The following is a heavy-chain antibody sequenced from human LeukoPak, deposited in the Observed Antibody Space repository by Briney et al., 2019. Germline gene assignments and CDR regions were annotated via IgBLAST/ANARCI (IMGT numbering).Heavy chain of an antibody. Sequence: SETLSLTCTVSGGSISSGGYYWSWIRQPPGKGLEWIGYIYHSGSTYYNPSLKSRVTISVDRSKNQFSLKLSSVTAADTAVYYCAREGMATIYAFDIWGQGTMVTVSS. J-gene: IGHJ3*02. CDR2: IYHSGST. D-gene: IGHD5-24*01. V-gene: IGHV4-30-2*01. CDR3: AREGMATIYAFDI. CDR1: GGSISSGGYY.